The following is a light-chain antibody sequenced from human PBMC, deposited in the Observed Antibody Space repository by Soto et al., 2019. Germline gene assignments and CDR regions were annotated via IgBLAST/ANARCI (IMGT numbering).Light chain of an antibody. CDR1: QSVSSY. Sequence: EIVLTQSPATLSLSPGERATLSCRASQSVSSYLAWYQQKPGQAPRLLIYDASNRATGIPARFSGSGSGTDFTVTISSLEPEDFVVYYCQQRSNWPRTFGPGTKVDIK. V-gene: IGKV3-11*01. J-gene: IGKJ3*01. CDR3: QQRSNWPRT. CDR2: DAS.